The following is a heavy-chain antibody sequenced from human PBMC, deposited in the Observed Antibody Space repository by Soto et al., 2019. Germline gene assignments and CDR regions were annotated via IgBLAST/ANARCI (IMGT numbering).Heavy chain of an antibody. D-gene: IGHD6-19*01. CDR2: INPSGDST. CDR3: ARVGSQMIVAATDDLDY. CDR1: GYTFSSYY. V-gene: IGHV1-46*01. J-gene: IGHJ4*02. Sequence: QVQLVQSGAEVKKPGASVKVSCKASGYTFSSYYMHWVRQAPGQGLEWMGVINPSGDSTNYAQKFQGRVTITRDTSTSTVYLEVTSLRSEDTAVYYCARVGSQMIVAATDDLDYWGQGTLVTVSS.